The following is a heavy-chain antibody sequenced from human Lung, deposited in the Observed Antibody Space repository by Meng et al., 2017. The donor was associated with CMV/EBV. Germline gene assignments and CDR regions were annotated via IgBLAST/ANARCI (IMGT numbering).Heavy chain of an antibody. D-gene: IGHD3-16*01. J-gene: IGHJ6*02. CDR3: ARMIMNNYDYHFAMDG. CDR1: GGSLGDYF. Sequence: SETLSLTCTVYGGSLGDYFWTWIRQPPGKGLEWIGEIDHSGSTKYNPSLKSLATISDDASKNQLSLKLRSLTAADTAVYYCARMIMNNYDYHFAMDGWGQGTSVTVSS. CDR2: IDHSGST. V-gene: IGHV4-34*01.